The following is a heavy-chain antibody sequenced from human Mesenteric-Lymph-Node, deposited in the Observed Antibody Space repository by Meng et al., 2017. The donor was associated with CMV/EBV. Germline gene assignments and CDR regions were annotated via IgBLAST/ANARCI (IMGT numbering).Heavy chain of an antibody. CDR3: ARGSSSWYNDY. CDR1: GSTFTSYA. CDR2: INAGNGNT. V-gene: IGHV1-3*01. D-gene: IGHD6-13*01. J-gene: IGHJ4*02. Sequence: SCKASGSTFTSYAMHWVRQAPGQRLEWMGWINAGNGNTKYSQKFQGRVTITRDTSASTAYMELSSLRSEDTAVYYCARGSSSWYNDYWGQGTLVTVSS.